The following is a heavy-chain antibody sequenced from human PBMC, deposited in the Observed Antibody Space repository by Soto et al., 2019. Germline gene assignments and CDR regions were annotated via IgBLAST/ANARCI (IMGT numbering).Heavy chain of an antibody. J-gene: IGHJ6*03. V-gene: IGHV3-48*01. CDR1: GFTFSSYS. Sequence: EVQLVESGGGLVQPGGSLRLSCAASGFTFSSYSMNWVRQAPGKGLEWVSYITSSSSTIYYGDSVKDRFTIARDNAKNFLYLQMNSMRAENTAVYYCAITSSGWGGYYYYMDVWGKGTTVTVSS. CDR3: AITSSGWGGYYYYMDV. CDR2: ITSSSSTI. D-gene: IGHD6-19*01.